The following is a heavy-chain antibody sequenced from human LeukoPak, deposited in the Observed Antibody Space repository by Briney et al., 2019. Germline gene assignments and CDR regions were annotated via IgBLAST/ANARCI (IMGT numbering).Heavy chain of an antibody. CDR1: GGSFSGYY. D-gene: IGHD3-10*01. V-gene: IGHV4-34*01. J-gene: IGHJ5*02. Sequence: PSETLSLTCALYGGSFSGYYWSWVRHPPGKGLEWIGEINHSGSTNYNPSLKSRVTISVATSKNQFSLKLSSVTAAETAVYYCAKAKYGSGSYYNRNNWFDPWGQGTLVTVSS. CDR2: INHSGST. CDR3: AKAKYGSGSYYNRNNWFDP.